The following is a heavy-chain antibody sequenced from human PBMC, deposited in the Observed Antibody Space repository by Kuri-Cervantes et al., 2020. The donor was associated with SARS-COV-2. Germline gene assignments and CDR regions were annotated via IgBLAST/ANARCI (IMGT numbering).Heavy chain of an antibody. CDR1: GFTFSSYS. D-gene: IGHD3-10*01. Sequence: GSLRLSCAASGFTFSSYSMNWVRQAPGKGLEWVSYISSSGSSKNYADSVKGRFTISRDNAKNSLYLQMDSLRVEDTAVYFCARDFGYLDVWGKGTTVTVSS. V-gene: IGHV3-48*04. CDR2: ISSSGSSK. CDR3: ARDFGYLDV. J-gene: IGHJ6*03.